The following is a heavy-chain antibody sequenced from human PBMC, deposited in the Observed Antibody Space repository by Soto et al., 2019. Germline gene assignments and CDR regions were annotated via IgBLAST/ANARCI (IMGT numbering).Heavy chain of an antibody. CDR1: GFTFSSYA. V-gene: IGHV3-30-3*01. CDR2: ISYDGSNK. J-gene: IGHJ4*02. Sequence: GGSLRLSCAASGFTFSSYAMHWVRQAPGKGLEWVAVISYDGSNKYYADSVKGRFTISRDNSKNTLYLQMNSLRAEDTAVYYCARDGVGDSSGYYPADFDYWGQGTLVTVSS. D-gene: IGHD3-22*01. CDR3: ARDGVGDSSGYYPADFDY.